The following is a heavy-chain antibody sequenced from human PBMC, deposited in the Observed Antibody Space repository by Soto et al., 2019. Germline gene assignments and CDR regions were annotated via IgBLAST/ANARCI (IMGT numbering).Heavy chain of an antibody. CDR2: IYYSGST. D-gene: IGHD1-26*01. Sequence: TLSLTCPVSGASISIGDYYWSWIRQPPGKGLEWIGYIYYSGSTYYNPSLKSRVTISVDTSKNQFSLKLSSVTAADTAVYYCARDQGLYSAELRNDAFDIWGQGTMVTVS. J-gene: IGHJ3*02. V-gene: IGHV4-30-4*01. CDR1: GASISIGDYY. CDR3: ARDQGLYSAELRNDAFDI.